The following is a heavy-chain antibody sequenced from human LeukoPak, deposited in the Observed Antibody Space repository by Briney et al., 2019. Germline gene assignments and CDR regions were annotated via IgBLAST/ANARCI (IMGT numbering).Heavy chain of an antibody. CDR2: IYHSGST. CDR1: GGSISSYY. J-gene: IGHJ4*02. V-gene: IGHV4-59*01. D-gene: IGHD6-19*01. Sequence: PSETLSLTCTASGGSISSYYWSWIRQPPGKGLEWIGYIYHSGSTNYNPSLKSRVTISVDTSKNQFSLKLYSVTAADTAVYYCARGFSSGWYYFDYWGQGTLVTASS. CDR3: ARGFSSGWYYFDY.